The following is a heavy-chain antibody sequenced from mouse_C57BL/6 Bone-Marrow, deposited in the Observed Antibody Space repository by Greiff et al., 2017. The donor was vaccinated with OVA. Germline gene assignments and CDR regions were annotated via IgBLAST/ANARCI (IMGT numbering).Heavy chain of an antibody. Sequence: EVKVVESGGGLVKPGGSLKLSCAASGFTFSSYAMSWVRQTPEKRLEWVATISDGGSYTYYPDNVKGRFTISRDNAKNNLYLQMSHLKSEDTAMYYCARAYYSNLAWFAYWGQGTLVTVSA. CDR1: GFTFSSYA. CDR3: ARAYYSNLAWFAY. J-gene: IGHJ3*01. V-gene: IGHV5-4*03. CDR2: ISDGGSYT. D-gene: IGHD2-5*01.